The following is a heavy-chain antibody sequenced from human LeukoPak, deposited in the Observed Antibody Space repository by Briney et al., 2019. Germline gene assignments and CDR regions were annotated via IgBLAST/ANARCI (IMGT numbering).Heavy chain of an antibody. CDR2: IYTNGGA. Sequence: SEALSLTCTVSGGSVTSGNYYWDWIRQPAGKGLEWIGRIYTNGGASYNPSLKSRVTISIDASKNQFSLKLSSVTAADTAVYYCAREPPGYWGQGILVTVSS. J-gene: IGHJ4*02. V-gene: IGHV4-61*02. CDR1: GGSVTSGNYY. CDR3: AREPPGY.